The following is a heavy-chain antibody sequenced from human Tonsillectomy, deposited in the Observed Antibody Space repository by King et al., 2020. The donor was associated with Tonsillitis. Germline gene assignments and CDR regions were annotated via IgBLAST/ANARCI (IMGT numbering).Heavy chain of an antibody. CDR3: ARGSSSASWGLDG. Sequence: QLVQSGAEVKKPGASVKISCKASGYTFTNYAIHWVRQAPGQRLEWMGWINAGNGDTKYSQKLQGRVTITRDTSASTAYMELSSLRSEDTTIYYCARGSSSASWGLDGWGQGTTVTVSS. CDR1: GYTFTNYA. V-gene: IGHV1-3*01. CDR2: INAGNGDT. J-gene: IGHJ6*02. D-gene: IGHD6-19*01.